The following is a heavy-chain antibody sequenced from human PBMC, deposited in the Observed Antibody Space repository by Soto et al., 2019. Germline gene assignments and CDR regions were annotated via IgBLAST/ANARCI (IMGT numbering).Heavy chain of an antibody. CDR3: AREYSSSRFDF. V-gene: IGHV1-2*04. CDR1: GYGFIGHY. Sequence: ASVKVSSKASGYGFIGHYLHWVRQAPGQGLEWMGWINANTGVTNYAQKFQGWVTMTRDTSISTVYMELSTLKFDDTAIYFCAREYSSSRFDFWGQGTLVTVSS. D-gene: IGHD2-21*01. CDR2: INANTGVT. J-gene: IGHJ4*02.